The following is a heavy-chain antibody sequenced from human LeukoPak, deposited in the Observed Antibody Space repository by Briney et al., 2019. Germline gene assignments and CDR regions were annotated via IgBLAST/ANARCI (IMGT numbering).Heavy chain of an antibody. D-gene: IGHD3-22*01. Sequence: RASVKVSCKASGYTFTGYYMHWVRQAPGQGLEWMGRINPNSGGTNYAQKFQGRVTMTRDTSISTAYMELSRLRSDDTAVYYCARDHNYYDSSGYYHNWFDPWGQGTLVTVSS. CDR2: INPNSGGT. V-gene: IGHV1-2*06. CDR3: ARDHNYYDSSGYYHNWFDP. J-gene: IGHJ5*02. CDR1: GYTFTGYY.